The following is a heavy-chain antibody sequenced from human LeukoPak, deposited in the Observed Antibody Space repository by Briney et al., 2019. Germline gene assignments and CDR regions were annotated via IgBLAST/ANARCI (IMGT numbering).Heavy chain of an antibody. CDR1: GFTFSNFW. D-gene: IGHD2/OR15-2a*01. Sequence: GGSLRLSCTASGFTFSNFWMGWVRQAPGKGLEWVANIKQDETEKFYLGSVKGRFTISRDNAKNSLYLQMNSLRAEDTAVYYCARVGTTGWGFDYWGQGTLVTVSS. J-gene: IGHJ4*02. CDR3: ARVGTTGWGFDY. V-gene: IGHV3-7*01. CDR2: IKQDETEK.